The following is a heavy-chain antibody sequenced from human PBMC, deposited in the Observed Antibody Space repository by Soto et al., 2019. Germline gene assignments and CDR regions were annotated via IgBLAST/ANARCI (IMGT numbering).Heavy chain of an antibody. CDR2: IYHSGST. V-gene: IGHV4-30-2*01. D-gene: IGHD3-3*01. CDR3: ASNHWSGYSGVDWFDP. Sequence: PSETLSLTCAVSGVSISSGGYSWSWIRQPPGKGLEWIGYIYHSGSTYYNPSLKSRVTISVDRSKNQFSLKLSSVTAADTAVYYCASNHWSGYSGVDWFDPWGQGTLVTVSS. CDR1: GVSISSGGYS. J-gene: IGHJ5*02.